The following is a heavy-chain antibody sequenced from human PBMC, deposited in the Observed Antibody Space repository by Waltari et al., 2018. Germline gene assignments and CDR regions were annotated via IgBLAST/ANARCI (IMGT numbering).Heavy chain of an antibody. J-gene: IGHJ4*02. V-gene: IGHV4-59*11. CDR3: ASATSWLYLDY. CDR2: IYYSGST. CDR1: GGSITRHY. D-gene: IGHD5-12*01. Sequence: QVQLQESGPGLVKPSETLSLTCTVSGGSITRHYWSWIRQPPGTGLEWIECIYYSGSTNNNPPLKSRVAISVDTSKNQFSLKLSSVTAADKAVYYCASATSWLYLDYWGQGTLVTVSS.